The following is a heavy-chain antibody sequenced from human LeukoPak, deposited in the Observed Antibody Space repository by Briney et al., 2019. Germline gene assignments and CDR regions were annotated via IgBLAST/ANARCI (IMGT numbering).Heavy chain of an antibody. Sequence: ASVKVSCKASGGTFSSYAISWVRQAPGQGLEWMGGIIPIFGTANYAQKFQGRVTMTRDMSTSTVYMELSRLRSDDTAVYYCARARSGWYVLDYYYMDVWGKGTTVTVSS. J-gene: IGHJ6*03. CDR3: ARARSGWYVLDYYYMDV. V-gene: IGHV1-69*05. CDR1: GGTFSSYA. CDR2: IIPIFGTA. D-gene: IGHD6-19*01.